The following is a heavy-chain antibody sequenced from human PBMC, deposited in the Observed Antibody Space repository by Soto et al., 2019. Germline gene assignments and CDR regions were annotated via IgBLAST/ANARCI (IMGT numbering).Heavy chain of an antibody. V-gene: IGHV4-34*01. D-gene: IGHD2-2*01. J-gene: IGHJ6*02. CDR1: GGSFSGYY. CDR3: ARGGINQLLGNYYYGMDV. Sequence: SETLSLTCAVYGGSFSGYYWSWIRQPPGKWLEWIGEINHSGSTYYNPSLKSRVTISVDRSKNQFSLKLSSVTAADTAVYYCARGGINQLLGNYYYGMDVWGQGTTVTVSS. CDR2: INHSGST.